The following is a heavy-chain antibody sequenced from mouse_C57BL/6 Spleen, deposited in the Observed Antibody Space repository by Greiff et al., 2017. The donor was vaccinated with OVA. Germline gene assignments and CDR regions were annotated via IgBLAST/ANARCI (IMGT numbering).Heavy chain of an antibody. CDR2: ISYDGSN. CDR1: GYSITSGYY. V-gene: IGHV3-6*01. CDR3: ARESFYDYDAMDY. D-gene: IGHD2-3*01. J-gene: IGHJ4*01. Sequence: ESGPGLVKPSQSLSLTCSVTGYSITSGYYWNWIRQFPGNKLEWMGYISYDGSNNYNPSLKNRISIPRDTSKNQFFLKLNSVTTEDTATYYCARESFYDYDAMDYWGQGTSVTVSS.